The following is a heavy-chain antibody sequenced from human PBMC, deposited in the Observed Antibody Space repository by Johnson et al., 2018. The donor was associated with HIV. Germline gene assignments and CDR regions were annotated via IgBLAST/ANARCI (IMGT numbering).Heavy chain of an antibody. CDR3: ARVRGGRENAFDI. D-gene: IGHD1-26*01. J-gene: IGHJ3*02. CDR2: ISSSGSTI. CDR1: GFSFSDYY. Sequence: QVQLVESGGGLVKPGGSLRLSCAASGFSFSDYYMTWIRQAPGKGLEWVSYISSSGSTIYYADSVKCRSTISRDNAKNSLSLQMNSPRVEDTAVYYCARVRGGRENAFDIWGQGTMVTVSS. V-gene: IGHV3-11*04.